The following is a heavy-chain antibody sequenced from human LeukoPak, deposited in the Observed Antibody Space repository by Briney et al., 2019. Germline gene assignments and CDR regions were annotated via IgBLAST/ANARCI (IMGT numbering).Heavy chain of an antibody. D-gene: IGHD2/OR15-2a*01. Sequence: GGSLRLSCAASGFTFSSYSMNWVRQAPGKGLEWVSYISSSSSTIYYADSVKGRFTISRDNAKNSLYLQMNNLRAEDTAVYYCAKDALISYRGAWSQSDYWGQGTLVTVSS. CDR2: ISSSSSTI. J-gene: IGHJ4*02. V-gene: IGHV3-48*01. CDR1: GFTFSSYS. CDR3: AKDALISYRGAWSQSDY.